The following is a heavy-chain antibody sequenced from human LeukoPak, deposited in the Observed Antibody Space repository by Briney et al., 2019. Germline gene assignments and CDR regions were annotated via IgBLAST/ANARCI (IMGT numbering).Heavy chain of an antibody. D-gene: IGHD3-22*01. CDR3: ARHRRDYDSSGYYYDY. J-gene: IGHJ4*02. CDR2: IYPGDSDT. V-gene: IGHV5-51*01. Sequence: GESLKISCKGSGYSFTSYWIGWVRQMPGKGLEWMGIIYPGDSDTRYSPSFQGQVTISADKSISTACLQWSSLKASDTAMYYCARHRRDYDSSGYYYDYWGQGTLVTVSS. CDR1: GYSFTSYW.